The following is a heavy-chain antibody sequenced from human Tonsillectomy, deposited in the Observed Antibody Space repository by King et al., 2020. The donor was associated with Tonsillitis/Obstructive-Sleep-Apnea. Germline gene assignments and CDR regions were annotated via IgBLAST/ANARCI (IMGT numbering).Heavy chain of an antibody. CDR1: GGSISSYY. V-gene: IGHV4-59*01. D-gene: IGHD3-3*01. CDR2: IYDSGST. Sequence: QLQESGPGLVKPSETLSLTCTVSGGSISSYYWSWIRQPPGKGLEWIGYIYDSGSTKHNPSLKSRVTISVDKSKNHFSLKLSSVTAADTAVYYCARGGGYDFWSGYYNNWFDPWGQGTLVTVSS. CDR3: ARGGGYDFWSGYYNNWFDP. J-gene: IGHJ5*02.